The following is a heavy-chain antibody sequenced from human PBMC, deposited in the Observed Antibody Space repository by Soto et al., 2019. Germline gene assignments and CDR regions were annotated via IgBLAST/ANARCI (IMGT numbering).Heavy chain of an antibody. CDR3: AKDGGTGDDYYYDDMDV. D-gene: IGHD3-3*01. Sequence: QVQLVQSGAEVKKPGSSVKVSCKASGGTFSSHTINWVRQAPGQGLEWMGRIIPILGITNYAQRFQGRVTXIXXKFTSTAYMELSSLRSEDTAVYYCAKDGGTGDDYYYDDMDVWGQGTTVTVSS. CDR1: GGTFSSHT. J-gene: IGHJ6*02. CDR2: IIPILGIT. V-gene: IGHV1-69*08.